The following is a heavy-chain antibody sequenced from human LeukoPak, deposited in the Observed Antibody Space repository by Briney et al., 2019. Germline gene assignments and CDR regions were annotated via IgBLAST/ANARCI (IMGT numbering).Heavy chain of an antibody. V-gene: IGHV3-30*18. J-gene: IGHJ4*02. Sequence: PGGSLRLSCAASGFTFSSYGMHWVRQAPGKGLEWVAVISYDGSNKYYADSVKGRFTISRDNSKNTLYLQMNSLRAEDTAVYYCAKDDSAAGVDYWGQGTLVTVSS. CDR1: GFTFSSYG. D-gene: IGHD6-13*01. CDR3: AKDDSAAGVDY. CDR2: ISYDGSNK.